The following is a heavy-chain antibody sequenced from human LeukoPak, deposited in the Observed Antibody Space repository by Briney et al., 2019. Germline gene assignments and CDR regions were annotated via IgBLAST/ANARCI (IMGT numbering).Heavy chain of an antibody. CDR1: GGSISSYY. CDR3: ARVRGYYDSSGYYSDAFDI. Sequence: SETLSLTCTVSGGSISSYYWSWIRQPPGKGREWIGYIYYSGSTNYNPSLKSRVTISVDTSKNQFSLKLSSVTAADTAVYYCARVRGYYDSSGYYSDAFDIWGQGTMVTVSS. J-gene: IGHJ3*02. D-gene: IGHD3-22*01. V-gene: IGHV4-59*01. CDR2: IYYSGST.